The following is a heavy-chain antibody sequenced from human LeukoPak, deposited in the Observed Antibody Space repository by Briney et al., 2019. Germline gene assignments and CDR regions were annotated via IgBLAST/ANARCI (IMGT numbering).Heavy chain of an antibody. Sequence: GGSLRLSCRASGFSVDSVFMNWVRRPPGKGLEWVSFIMPGGHIDYTDSVKGRFIISRDSFKNTLSLQMNSLRVDDSAVYYCARGDSATTTFDFWGQGTLVTVSS. J-gene: IGHJ4*02. V-gene: IGHV3-66*01. CDR2: IMPGGHI. CDR3: ARGDSATTTFDF. D-gene: IGHD4-17*01. CDR1: GFSVDSVF.